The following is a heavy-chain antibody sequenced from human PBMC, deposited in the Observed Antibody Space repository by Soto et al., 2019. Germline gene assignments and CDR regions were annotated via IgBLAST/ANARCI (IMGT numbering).Heavy chain of an antibody. V-gene: IGHV3-21*01. J-gene: IGHJ4*02. CDR3: ARDNPDDFSGLDY. CDR2: ISSSSSYI. CDR1: GFTFSSYS. D-gene: IGHD3-3*01. Sequence: GGSLRLSCAASGFTFSSYSMNWVRQAPGKGLEWVSSISSSSSYIYYADSVKGRFTISRDNAKNSLYLQMNSLRAEDTAVYYCARDNPDDFSGLDYWGQGTLVTVSS.